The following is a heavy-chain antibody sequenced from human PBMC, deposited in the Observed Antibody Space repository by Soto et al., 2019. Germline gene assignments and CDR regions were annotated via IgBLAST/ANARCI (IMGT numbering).Heavy chain of an antibody. CDR1: GGSVSRGSYY. V-gene: IGHV4-61*01. J-gene: IGHJ4*02. D-gene: IGHD2-15*01. Sequence: SETLSLTCTVSGGSVSRGSYYWSGIRQPPGKGLEWIGYIYYSGSTNYNPSLKSRVTISVDTSKNQFSLKLSSVTAADTAVYYCARRYGGNFDYWGQGALVTVSS. CDR3: ARRYGGNFDY. CDR2: IYYSGST.